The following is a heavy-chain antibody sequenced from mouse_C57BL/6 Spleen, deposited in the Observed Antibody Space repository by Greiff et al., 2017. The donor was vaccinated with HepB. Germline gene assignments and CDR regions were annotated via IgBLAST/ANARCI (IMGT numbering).Heavy chain of an antibody. J-gene: IGHJ3*01. CDR1: GFSFNTYA. CDR3: VNVCDCALCAY. CDR2: ISSKSNNYAT. V-gene: IGHV10-1*01. Sequence: DVQLVESGGGLVQPTGSLKLSCAASGFSFNTYAMNWVRQAPGKGLEWVARISSKSNNYATYYADSVKDRFTITRNDSERMLYLQLNNVKTESTAMYDCVNVCDCALCAYWGQGTLVTVSA.